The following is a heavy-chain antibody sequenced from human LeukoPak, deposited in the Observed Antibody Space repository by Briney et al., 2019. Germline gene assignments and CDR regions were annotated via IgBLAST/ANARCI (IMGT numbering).Heavy chain of an antibody. CDR3: AGLGASGNGYLSWFDP. V-gene: IGHV4-59*01. J-gene: IGHJ5*02. Sequence: TSETLSLTCTVSGGSISTYYLSWIRQPPGKGLEWIWYIYYSGNSNYNPSLKSRVTISVDTSKNQFSLKLSSVTVADTAVYYCAGLGASGNGYLSWFDPWGQGTLVTVSS. CDR1: GGSISTYY. CDR2: IYYSGNS. D-gene: IGHD3-22*01.